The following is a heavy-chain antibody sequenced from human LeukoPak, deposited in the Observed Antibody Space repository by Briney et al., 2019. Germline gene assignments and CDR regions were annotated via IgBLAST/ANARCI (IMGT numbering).Heavy chain of an antibody. CDR1: GYTFTGYY. D-gene: IGHD3-22*01. CDR2: INPNSGGT. CDR3: ARDPDGSGSYPIDY. V-gene: IGHV1-2*02. J-gene: IGHJ4*02. Sequence: ASVKVSCKASGYTFTGYYMHWVRQAPGQGLEWMGWINPNSGGTNYAQKFQGRVTMTRDTSTSTVYMELDSLTSDDTAVYFCARDPDGSGSYPIDYWGQGTLVTVSS.